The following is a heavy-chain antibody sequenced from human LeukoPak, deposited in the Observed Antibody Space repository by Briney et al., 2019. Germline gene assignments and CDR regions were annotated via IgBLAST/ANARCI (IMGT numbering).Heavy chain of an antibody. V-gene: IGHV3-11*04. D-gene: IGHD4-17*01. Sequence: GGSLRLSCAASGFTLSDFYMTWIRQAPGKGLEWVSYISGSGGTVYYGDSMKGRFTISRDNAKNSLYLQMNSLRAEDTAVYYCARDVTYYGADWFDPWAREPWSPSPQ. CDR1: GFTLSDFY. J-gene: IGHJ5*02. CDR3: ARDVTYYGADWFDP. CDR2: ISGSGGTV.